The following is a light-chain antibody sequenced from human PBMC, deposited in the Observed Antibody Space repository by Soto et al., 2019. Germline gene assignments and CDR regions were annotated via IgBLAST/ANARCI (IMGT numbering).Light chain of an antibody. V-gene: IGKV3-11*01. CDR2: GAS. CDR3: QQRSNWPIT. Sequence: DIVLTQSPGTLSLSPGERATLSCRASQSVSSNLAWYQQKPGQAPRLLIYGASSRATGIPDRFSGSGSGTDFTLTISSLEPEDFALYYCQQRSNWPITFGQGTRLEI. J-gene: IGKJ5*01. CDR1: QSVSSN.